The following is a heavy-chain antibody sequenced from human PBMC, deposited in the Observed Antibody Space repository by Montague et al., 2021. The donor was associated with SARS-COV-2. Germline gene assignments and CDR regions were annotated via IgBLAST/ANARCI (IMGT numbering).Heavy chain of an antibody. CDR3: ARGLMSGSYYLGLDY. Sequence: SETLSLTCAVYGGSFSNKYWTWIRQPPGKGLEWIGEINHTGSTNXKPSLKRRVTISVDTSKNQFSLKASSVTAADTAVYYCARGLMSGSYYLGLDYWGQGTLVTVSS. J-gene: IGHJ4*02. CDR1: GGSFSNKY. D-gene: IGHD1-26*01. CDR2: INHTGST. V-gene: IGHV4-34*01.